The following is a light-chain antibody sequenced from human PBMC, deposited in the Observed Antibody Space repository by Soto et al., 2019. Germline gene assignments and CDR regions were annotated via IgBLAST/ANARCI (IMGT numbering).Light chain of an antibody. J-gene: IGLJ1*01. CDR1: SSDVGSYNL. CDR3: CSYAGSSTPYV. CDR2: EVS. Sequence: QSALTQPASVSGSPGQSITISCTGTSSDVGSYNLVSWYQQHPGKAPKLMNYEVSKRPSGVSNRFSGSKSGNTASLTISGLQAEDVADDYCCSYAGSSTPYVFGTGTKVTVL. V-gene: IGLV2-23*02.